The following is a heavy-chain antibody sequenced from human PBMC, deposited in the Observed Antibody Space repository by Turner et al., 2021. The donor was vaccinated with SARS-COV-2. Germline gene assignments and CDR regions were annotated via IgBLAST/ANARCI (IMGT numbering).Heavy chain of an antibody. CDR3: ARVPSSSWYFDY. CDR2: IKQYGSEK. J-gene: IGHJ4*02. Sequence: EVQLVESGGGVVETGGSLRLSCGASGFIFSSDWMSWVRQAPGKGLEWVANIKQYGSEKYYVVSVKGRFTISRDNAKNSLYLQMNSLRAEDTAVYYCARVPSSSWYFDYWGQGTLVTVSS. D-gene: IGHD6-13*01. CDR1: GFIFSSDW. V-gene: IGHV3-7*01.